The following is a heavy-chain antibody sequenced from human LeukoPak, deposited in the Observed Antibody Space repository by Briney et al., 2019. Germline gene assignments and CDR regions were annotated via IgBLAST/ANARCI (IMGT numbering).Heavy chain of an antibody. V-gene: IGHV4-34*01. CDR3: ARGSIAAAVTFDY. CDR2: INHSGST. D-gene: IGHD6-13*01. Sequence: ASETLSLTCAVYGGSFSGYYWSWIRQPPGKGLEWIGEINHSGSTNYNPSLKSRVTISVDTSKNQFSLKLSSVTAADTAVYYCARGSIAAAVTFDYWGQGTLVTVSS. CDR1: GGSFSGYY. J-gene: IGHJ4*02.